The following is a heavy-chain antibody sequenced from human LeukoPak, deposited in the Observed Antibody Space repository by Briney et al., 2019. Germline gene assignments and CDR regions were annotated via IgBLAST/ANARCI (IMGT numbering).Heavy chain of an antibody. D-gene: IGHD6-25*01. CDR2: ISSSGSTI. Sequence: PGGSLRLSCAASGFTFAGYEMNWVRQAPGKGLEWVSYISSSGSTIYYADTVKGRFTISRDNAKNSLSLQMNSLRAEDTAVYFCARLRGSALDYWGQGALVTVSS. V-gene: IGHV3-48*03. CDR3: ARLRGSALDY. CDR1: GFTFAGYE. J-gene: IGHJ4*02.